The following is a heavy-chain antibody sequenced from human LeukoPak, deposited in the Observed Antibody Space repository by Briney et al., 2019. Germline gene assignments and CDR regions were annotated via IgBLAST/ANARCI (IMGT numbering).Heavy chain of an antibody. CDR2: IIPIFGTA. D-gene: IGHD5-18*01. Sequence: APVKVSCKASGGTFSSYSISWVRQAPGQGLEWMGGIIPIFGTANYAQKFQGRVTIIADESTNTAYMELSNVRSEDTAVYYCARDSHRIYSYGLFDYWGQGTLVTVSS. J-gene: IGHJ4*02. V-gene: IGHV1-69*13. CDR1: GGTFSSYS. CDR3: ARDSHRIYSYGLFDY.